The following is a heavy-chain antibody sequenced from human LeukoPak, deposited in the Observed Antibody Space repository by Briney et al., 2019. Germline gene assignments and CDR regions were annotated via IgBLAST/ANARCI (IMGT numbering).Heavy chain of an antibody. Sequence: GGSLRLSCAASGFIFNNAWMSWVRQAPGKGLEWVSYITPRSDTIYYADSVKGRFTISRDNAKNSLYLQMNSLRAEDTAVYYCARDHKDWGVFDYWGQGALVTVSS. D-gene: IGHD7-27*01. CDR1: GFIFNNAW. CDR3: ARDHKDWGVFDY. CDR2: ITPRSDTI. J-gene: IGHJ4*02. V-gene: IGHV3-48*04.